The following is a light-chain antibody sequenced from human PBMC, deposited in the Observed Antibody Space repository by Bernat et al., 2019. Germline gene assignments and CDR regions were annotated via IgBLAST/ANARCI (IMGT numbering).Light chain of an antibody. J-gene: IGKJ5*01. CDR3: MQALQTPIT. V-gene: IGKV2-28*01. CDR1: QSLLHSNGYNY. CDR2: LGS. Sequence: DIVMPQSPLSLPVTPGEPASISCRSSQSLLHSNGYNYLDWYLQKPGQSPQLLIYLGSNRASGVPYRFSGSGSVNDFTLQISRVEAEDVGVYYCMQALQTPITFGQGTRLEIK.